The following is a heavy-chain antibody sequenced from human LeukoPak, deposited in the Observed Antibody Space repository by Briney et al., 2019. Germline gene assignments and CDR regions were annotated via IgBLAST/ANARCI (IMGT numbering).Heavy chain of an antibody. D-gene: IGHD5-24*01. CDR1: GDSIRRYY. J-gene: IGHJ4*02. Sequence: SETLSLTCTGSGDSIRRYYWGWVQQPAGPGLEWIGRIHTSGSTNYNPSLRSRVTMSLATSKNQFSLELSSVTAADTAVYYCGGSRDGYIDYWGQGTLVTVSS. CDR3: GGSRDGYIDY. V-gene: IGHV4-4*07. CDR2: IHTSGST.